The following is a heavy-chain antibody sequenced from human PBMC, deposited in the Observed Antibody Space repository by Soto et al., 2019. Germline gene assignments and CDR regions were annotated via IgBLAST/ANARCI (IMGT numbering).Heavy chain of an antibody. CDR2: INPNSGGT. J-gene: IGHJ6*04. D-gene: IGHD4-17*01. Sequence: ASVKGSCKASGYTFTGYYMHWVRQAPGQGLEWMGWINPNSGGTNYAQKFQGWVTMTRDTSISTAYMELSRLRSDDTAVYYCARTTVTATYYYAGMDVGGKGTTVTVSP. V-gene: IGHV1-2*04. CDR1: GYTFTGYY. CDR3: ARTTVTATYYYAGMDV.